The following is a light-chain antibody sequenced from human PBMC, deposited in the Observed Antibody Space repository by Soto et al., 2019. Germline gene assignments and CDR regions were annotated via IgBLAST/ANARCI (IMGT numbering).Light chain of an antibody. Sequence: DLQMTQSPSSLSASVGDRVTITCRASQSISSYLNWYQQKPGKAPKLMIYAASSLQSGVPSRFSGSGSGTDFTLTISSLQPEDFATYYSQQSYSTLLTFGGGTKVEIK. J-gene: IGKJ4*01. CDR1: QSISSY. CDR2: AAS. V-gene: IGKV1-39*01. CDR3: QQSYSTLLT.